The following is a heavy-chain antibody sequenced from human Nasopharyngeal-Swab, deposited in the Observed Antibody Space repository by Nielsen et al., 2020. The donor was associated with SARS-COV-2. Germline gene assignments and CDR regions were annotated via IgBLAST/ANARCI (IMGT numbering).Heavy chain of an antibody. D-gene: IGHD1-1*01. J-gene: IGHJ3*02. CDR3: ARSSKTNAFDI. CDR2: IIPILGIA. V-gene: IGHV1-69*02. Sequence: SVKVSCKASGYTFTGYYMHWVRQAPGQGLEWMGRIIPILGIANYAQKFQGRVTITADKSTSTAYMELSSLRSEETAVYYCARSSKTNAFDIWGQGTMVTVSS. CDR1: GYTFTGYY.